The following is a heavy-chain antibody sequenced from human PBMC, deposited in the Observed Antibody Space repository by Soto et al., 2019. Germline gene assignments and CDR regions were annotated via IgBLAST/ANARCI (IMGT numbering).Heavy chain of an antibody. J-gene: IGHJ3*02. D-gene: IGHD3-3*01. Sequence: QVPLVQSGAEVKKPGASVKVSCKASGYTFTSYGISWVRQAPGQGLEWMGWISAYNGNTNYAQKLQGRVTMTTDTSTSTAYMELRSLRSDDTAVYYCARDSRRFLEWLSDDAFDIWGQGTMVTVSS. V-gene: IGHV1-18*01. CDR2: ISAYNGNT. CDR1: GYTFTSYG. CDR3: ARDSRRFLEWLSDDAFDI.